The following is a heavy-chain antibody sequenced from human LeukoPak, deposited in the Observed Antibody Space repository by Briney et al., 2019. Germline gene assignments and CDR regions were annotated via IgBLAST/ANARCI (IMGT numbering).Heavy chain of an antibody. D-gene: IGHD2-2*02. J-gene: IGHJ6*03. CDR1: GYTFTSYG. V-gene: IGHV1-18*01. CDR3: ARVPTAAIPWVDYYYYMDV. CDR2: ISAYNGNT. Sequence: GASVKVSCKASGYTFTSYGISWVRQAPGQGLEWMGWISAYNGNTNYAQKLQGRVTMTTDTSTSTAYVELRSLRSDDTAVYYCARVPTAAIPWVDYYYYMDVWGKGTTVTVSS.